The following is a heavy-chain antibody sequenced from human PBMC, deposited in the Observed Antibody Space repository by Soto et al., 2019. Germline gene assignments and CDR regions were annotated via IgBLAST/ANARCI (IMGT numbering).Heavy chain of an antibody. V-gene: IGHV4-34*01. J-gene: IGHJ6*02. D-gene: IGHD6-13*01. Sequence: PEETLSLTCAVYGGSFSGNYWSWIRQPPGKGLEWIGEINHSGSTNYNPSLKSRVTISVDTSKNQFSLKLSSVTAADTAVYYCARMARQQLVYYGMDVWGQGTTVTVSS. CDR3: ARMARQQLVYYGMDV. CDR1: GGSFSGNY. CDR2: INHSGST.